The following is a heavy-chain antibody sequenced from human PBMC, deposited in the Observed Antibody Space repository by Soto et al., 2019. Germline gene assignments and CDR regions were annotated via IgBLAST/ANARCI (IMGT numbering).Heavy chain of an antibody. CDR1: GYTFTTFW. V-gene: IGHV5-10-1*01. CDR2: IDPGDTHA. D-gene: IGHD2-8*01. Sequence: PGEAVKMSCAGFGYTFTTFWLSWARQMPGKGLEWMGRIDPGDTHATYSPAFQGHVTISADKATSTAYLQWSSLKASDTAMYFCARIYCTTTPCDSWFVPWGQGTLVTVSS. CDR3: ARIYCTTTPCDSWFVP. J-gene: IGHJ5*02.